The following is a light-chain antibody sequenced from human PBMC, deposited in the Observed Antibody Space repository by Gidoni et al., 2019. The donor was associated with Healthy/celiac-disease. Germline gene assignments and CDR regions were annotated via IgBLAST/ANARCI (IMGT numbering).Light chain of an antibody. V-gene: IGKV3-11*01. Sequence: IVLTQSPATLSLSPGERATLSCRASQSVSSYLAWYQQKPGQAPRLLIYDASNRATGIPARFSGSGSGTDFTLTISSLEPEDFAVYYCQQRSNWPQLTFGGXTKVEIK. J-gene: IGKJ4*01. CDR1: QSVSSY. CDR2: DAS. CDR3: QQRSNWPQLT.